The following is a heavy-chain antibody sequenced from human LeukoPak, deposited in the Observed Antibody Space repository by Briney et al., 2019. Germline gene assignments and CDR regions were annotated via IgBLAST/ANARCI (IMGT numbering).Heavy chain of an antibody. CDR1: GFTFYDYA. V-gene: IGHV3-9*01. Sequence: GGSLRLSCAAPGFTFYDYAMRWVRHAPGKGLEWVSGISWNSGSIDYADSVKGRFTISRDNAKYSLYLQMNSLRAEVTALYYCAKDRYSYGLEYWGQGTLVTVSS. J-gene: IGHJ4*02. D-gene: IGHD5-18*01. CDR3: AKDRYSYGLEY. CDR2: ISWNSGSI.